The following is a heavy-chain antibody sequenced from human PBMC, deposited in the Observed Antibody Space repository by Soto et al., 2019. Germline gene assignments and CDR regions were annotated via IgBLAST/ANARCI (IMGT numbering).Heavy chain of an antibody. CDR2: ISGSGGST. D-gene: IGHD5-18*01. J-gene: IGHJ3*02. Sequence: EVQLLESGGGLVQPGGSLRLSCAASGFTFSSYAMSWVRQAPGKGLEWVSAISGSGGSTYYADSVKGRFTISRDNSKNTLYLQMNSLRAEDTAVYYCAKDWARGYSYGGGVTAAFDIWGQGTMVTVSS. CDR3: AKDWARGYSYGGGVTAAFDI. V-gene: IGHV3-23*01. CDR1: GFTFSSYA.